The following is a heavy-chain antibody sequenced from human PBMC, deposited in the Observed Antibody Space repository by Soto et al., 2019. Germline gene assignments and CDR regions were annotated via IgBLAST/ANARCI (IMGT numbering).Heavy chain of an antibody. V-gene: IGHV1-46*03. CDR1: GYTFTSYY. CDR3: ARDVGGSSSSPGRFDP. Sequence: QVQLVQSGAEVKKPGASVKVSCKASGYTFTSYYMHWVRQAPGQGLEWMGIINPSGGSTSYAQKFQGRVTMTRDTSTSTVYMELSSLRSEDTAVYYCARDVGGSSSSPGRFDPWGQGTLVTVSS. CDR2: INPSGGST. J-gene: IGHJ5*02. D-gene: IGHD6-6*01.